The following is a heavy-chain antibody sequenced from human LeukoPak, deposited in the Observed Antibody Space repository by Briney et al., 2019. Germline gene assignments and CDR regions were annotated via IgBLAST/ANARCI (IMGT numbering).Heavy chain of an antibody. D-gene: IGHD6-13*01. J-gene: IGHJ4*02. Sequence: GGSLRLSCAASGFSFSSYWMDWVRQAPGKGLVWVSRISSGGSSTYYAVSVEGRFTISRDNAKNTLYLQMNSLRTEDTALYYCAKDSSSWYFDYWGQGTLVTVSS. V-gene: IGHV3-74*01. CDR1: GFSFSSYW. CDR3: AKDSSSWYFDY. CDR2: ISSGGSST.